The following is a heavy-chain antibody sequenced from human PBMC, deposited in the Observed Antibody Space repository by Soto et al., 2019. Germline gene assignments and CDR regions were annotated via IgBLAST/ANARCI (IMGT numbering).Heavy chain of an antibody. V-gene: IGHV4-59*01. J-gene: IGHJ4*02. D-gene: IGHD3-10*01. CDR1: GGSISSYY. Sequence: QVQLQESGPGLVKPSETLSLTCTVSGGSISSYYWSWIRQPPGKGLEWIGYIYYSGSTNYNPSLKSRVTISVDTSKNQFSLKLSSVTAADTAVYYCARERSSGSGSYYNDYWGQGTLVTVSS. CDR2: IYYSGST. CDR3: ARERSSGSGSYYNDY.